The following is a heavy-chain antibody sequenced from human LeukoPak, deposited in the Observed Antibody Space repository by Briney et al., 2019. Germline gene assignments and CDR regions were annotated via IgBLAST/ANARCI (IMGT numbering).Heavy chain of an antibody. CDR2: IYPGESDT. J-gene: IGHJ5*02. CDR1: GYSFTSYW. CDR3: ARQDCSGGSCYYQRNWFDP. Sequence: GESLKTSCKGSGYSFTSYWIGWVRQMPGKGREWMGFIYPGESDTRYRPSFQGQVTISADKSINTAYLQWSSLKASDTAMYYCARQDCSGGSCYYQRNWFDPWGQGTLVTVSS. V-gene: IGHV5-51*01. D-gene: IGHD2-15*01.